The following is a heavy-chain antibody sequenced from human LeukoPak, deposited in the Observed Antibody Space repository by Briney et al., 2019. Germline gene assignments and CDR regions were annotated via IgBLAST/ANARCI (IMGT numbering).Heavy chain of an antibody. D-gene: IGHD4-23*01. J-gene: IGHJ5*02. CDR3: ARLGSTVVKGYNWFAP. Sequence: SETLSLTCTVSGRSISSFYWSWTRQPPGKGLEWLGYIYTRGSINYNPSLTSRVTISVDTSKNQFSLKLSSVTAADTAVYYCARLGSTVVKGYNWFAPGGQGTLVTVSS. CDR2: IYTRGSI. CDR1: GRSISSFY. V-gene: IGHV4-4*09.